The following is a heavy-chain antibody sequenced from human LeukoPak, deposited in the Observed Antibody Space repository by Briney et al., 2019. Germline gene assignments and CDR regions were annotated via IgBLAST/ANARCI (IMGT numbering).Heavy chain of an antibody. V-gene: IGHV3-30*02. D-gene: IGHD2-2*01. CDR2: IRYDGSNK. J-gene: IGHJ6*03. CDR1: GFTFSSYG. CDR3: AKDYVPAAMPHYYYYYMDV. Sequence: PGGSLRLSCAASGFTFSSYGMHWVRQAPGKGLEWVAFIRYDGSNKYYADSVKGRFTISRDNSKNTLYLQMNCLRAEDTAVYYCAKDYVPAAMPHYYYYYMDVWGKGTTVTISS.